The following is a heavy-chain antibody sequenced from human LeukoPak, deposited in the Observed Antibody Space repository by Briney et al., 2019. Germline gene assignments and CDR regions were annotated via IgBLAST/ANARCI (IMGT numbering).Heavy chain of an antibody. V-gene: IGHV4-61*01. Sequence: SETLSLTCTVSGGSVSSGSYYWSWIRQPPGKGLEWIGYIYYSGSTNYNPSLKSRVTISVDTSKNQFSLKLSSVTAADTAVYYCARTPITMVRGVGKTGFDIWGQGTMVTVSS. CDR1: GGSVSSGSYY. CDR3: ARTPITMVRGVGKTGFDI. D-gene: IGHD3-10*01. CDR2: IYYSGST. J-gene: IGHJ3*02.